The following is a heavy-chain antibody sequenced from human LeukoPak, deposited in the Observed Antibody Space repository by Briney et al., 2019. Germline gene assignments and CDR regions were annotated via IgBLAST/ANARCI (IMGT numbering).Heavy chain of an antibody. CDR1: GFTFSSYS. D-gene: IGHD6-13*01. CDR3: ARAPTHSSSWYASWDYYMDV. CDR2: ISSSSSYI. V-gene: IGHV3-21*01. Sequence: GGSLRLSCAASGFTFSSYSMNWVRQAPGKGLEWVSSISSSSSYIYYADSVKGRFTISRDNAKNSLYLQMNSLRAEDTAVYYCARAPTHSSSWYASWDYYMDVWGKGTSVTVSS. J-gene: IGHJ6*03.